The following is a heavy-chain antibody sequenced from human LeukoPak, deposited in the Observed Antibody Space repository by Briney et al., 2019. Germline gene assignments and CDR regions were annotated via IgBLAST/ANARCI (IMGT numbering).Heavy chain of an antibody. V-gene: IGHV1-24*01. J-gene: IGHJ5*02. CDR1: GYTLTELS. CDR3: ARDARVGTMVRGGGWFDP. D-gene: IGHD3-10*01. Sequence: ASVKVSCKVSGYTLTELSMHWVRQAPGKGLEWMGGFDPEDGETIYAQKFQGRVTMTRDTSISTAYMELSSLRSEDTAVYYCARDARVGTMVRGGGWFDPWGQGTLVTVSS. CDR2: FDPEDGET.